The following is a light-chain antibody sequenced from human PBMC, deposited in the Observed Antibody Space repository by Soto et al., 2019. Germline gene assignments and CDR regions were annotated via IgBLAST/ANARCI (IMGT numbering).Light chain of an antibody. CDR3: QQYNNWPALT. J-gene: IGKJ4*01. CDR1: QSVSSN. CDR2: VAS. Sequence: RRHSPTTLSXXPRAXATLXRGXSQSVSSNLAWYQQKPFQSPMLLIYVASTRATGIPSIFSCRWSGPEFNLTISSMPAKDFAVYYCQQYNNWPALTFGGGTK. V-gene: IGKV3-15*01.